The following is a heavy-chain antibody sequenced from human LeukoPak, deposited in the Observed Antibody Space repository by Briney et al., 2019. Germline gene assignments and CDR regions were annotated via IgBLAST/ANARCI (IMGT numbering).Heavy chain of an antibody. CDR3: ARDNSSGWTNRAYAFDI. CDR2: IYYSGST. V-gene: IGHV4-39*07. CDR1: GGSISSSSYY. J-gene: IGHJ3*02. D-gene: IGHD6-19*01. Sequence: KPSETLSLTRTVSGGSISSSSYYWGWIRQPPGKGLEWIGSIYYSGSTYYNSSLKSRVTISVDTSKNQFSLKLSSVTAADTAVYYSARDNSSGWTNRAYAFDIWGQGTMVTVSS.